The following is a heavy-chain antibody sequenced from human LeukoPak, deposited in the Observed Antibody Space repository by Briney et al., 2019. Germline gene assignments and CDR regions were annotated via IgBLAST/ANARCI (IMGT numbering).Heavy chain of an antibody. Sequence: GGSLRLSCAASGFTFSSYSMNWVRQAPGKGLEWVAYISGRTSTIYYADSVYGRFTISRDNSRNTLYLQMNNLRTEDTAVYYCASPYYYDGSSYYHFFDHWGQGTLVTVSS. CDR1: GFTFSSYS. D-gene: IGHD3-22*01. J-gene: IGHJ4*02. CDR3: ASPYYYDGSSYYHFFDH. V-gene: IGHV3-48*01. CDR2: ISGRTSTI.